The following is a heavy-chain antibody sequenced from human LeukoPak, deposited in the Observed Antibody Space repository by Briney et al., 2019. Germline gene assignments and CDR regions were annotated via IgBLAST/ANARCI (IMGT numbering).Heavy chain of an antibody. CDR3: ACGAPWLSSSTWAFDI. D-gene: IGHD3-9*01. J-gene: IGHJ3*02. V-gene: IGHV4-59*01. CDR1: GVSLSSYF. Sequence: PSETLSLTCNVSGVSLSSYFWTWIRQPPGKGLEWIGFIYYIGTINYNPPLESRVTISVDTSNNQFSLRLSSVTAADTAVYYCACGAPWLSSSTWAFDIWGQGTMVTVSS. CDR2: IYYIGTI.